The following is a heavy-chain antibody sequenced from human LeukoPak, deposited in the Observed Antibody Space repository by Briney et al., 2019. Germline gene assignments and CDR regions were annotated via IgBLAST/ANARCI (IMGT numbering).Heavy chain of an antibody. V-gene: IGHV3-23*01. Sequence: PGGSLRLSCTASGFTFDNYAMIWVRQAPGKGLEWVSAISGSGGSTYYADSVKGRFTISRDNSKNTLYLQMNSLRAEDTAVYYCAKVMKWSGSYYFDYWGQGTLVTVSS. CDR2: ISGSGGST. CDR1: GFTFDNYA. J-gene: IGHJ4*02. CDR3: AKVMKWSGSYYFDY. D-gene: IGHD1-26*01.